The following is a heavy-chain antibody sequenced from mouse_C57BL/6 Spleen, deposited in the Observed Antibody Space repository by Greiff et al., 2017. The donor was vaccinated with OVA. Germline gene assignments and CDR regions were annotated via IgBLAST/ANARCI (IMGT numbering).Heavy chain of an antibody. CDR2: IDPSDSYT. Sequence: QVQLQQPGAELVMPGASVKLSCKASGYTFTSYWMHWVKQRPGQGLEWIGEIDPSDSYTNYNQKFKGKATLTVDKSSSTAYMQLSSLTSEDSAVYYCARGDYRAAAYDAMDYWGQGTSVTVSS. D-gene: IGHD2-12*01. CDR1: GYTFTSYW. J-gene: IGHJ4*01. CDR3: ARGDYRAAAYDAMDY. V-gene: IGHV1-69*01.